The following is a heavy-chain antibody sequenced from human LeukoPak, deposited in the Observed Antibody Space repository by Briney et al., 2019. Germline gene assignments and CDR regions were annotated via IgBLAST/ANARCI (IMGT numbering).Heavy chain of an antibody. J-gene: IGHJ3*01. CDR2: VSYDGSGE. Sequence: GGSLRLFCAASGFIFRSYPMHWVRQAPGKGLEWVAVVSYDGSGENYADSVNGRFTISRDNSKNTLYLQMNSLRAEDTAVFYCARDGVGPAFDLWGQGTMVTVSS. CDR1: GFIFRSYP. D-gene: IGHD3-16*01. CDR3: ARDGVGPAFDL. V-gene: IGHV3-30*01.